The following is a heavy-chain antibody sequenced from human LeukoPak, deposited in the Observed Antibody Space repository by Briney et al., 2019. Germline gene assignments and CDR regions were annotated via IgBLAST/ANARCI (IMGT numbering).Heavy chain of an antibody. V-gene: IGHV3-23*01. CDR1: GFTFSSYA. Sequence: PGGSLRLSCAASGFTFSSYAMSWVRQAPGKGLEWVSTIGDSTVSAYSADSVKGRFTISRDNSKNTLYLQMNSLRAEDTAVYFCAKTPSPLNSPNFFDYWGQGTLVTVCS. CDR2: IGDSTVSA. J-gene: IGHJ4*02. D-gene: IGHD1-1*01. CDR3: AKTPSPLNSPNFFDY.